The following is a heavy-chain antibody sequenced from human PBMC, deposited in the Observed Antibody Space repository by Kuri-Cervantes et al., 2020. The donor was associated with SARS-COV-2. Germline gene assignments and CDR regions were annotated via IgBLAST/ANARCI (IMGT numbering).Heavy chain of an antibody. CDR3: TTDPIVVVPGAIVA. D-gene: IGHD2-2*02. CDR1: GFTFSNAW. J-gene: IGHJ5*02. Sequence: GGSLRLSCAASGFTFSNAWMSWVRQAPGTGLEWVCRIKSKIDGGTTDYAAPVKGRFTISRDDSKNTLYLQMNSLKAEDTAVYYCTTDPIVVVPGAIVAWCQGTLVTVSS. CDR2: IKSKIDGGTT. V-gene: IGHV3-15*01.